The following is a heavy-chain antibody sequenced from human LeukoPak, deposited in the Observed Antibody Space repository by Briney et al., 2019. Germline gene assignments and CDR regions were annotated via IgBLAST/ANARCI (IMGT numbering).Heavy chain of an antibody. D-gene: IGHD3-3*01. V-gene: IGHV3-7*01. J-gene: IGHJ4*02. Sequence: GGSLGLSCAASGFTFRSHWMTWVRQAPGKGLEWVANIKEDGSERYLVESMKGRFSISRDNAKNSVYLQMNSLRPEDTAVYYCARDKWLSYWGQGTLVTVSS. CDR1: GFTFRSHW. CDR3: ARDKWLSY. CDR2: IKEDGSER.